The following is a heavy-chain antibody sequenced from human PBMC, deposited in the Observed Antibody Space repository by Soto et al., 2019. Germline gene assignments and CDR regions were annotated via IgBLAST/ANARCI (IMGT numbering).Heavy chain of an antibody. CDR1: GYTFTSYY. CDR2: INPSGGST. D-gene: IGHD2-15*01. Sequence: ASVKVSCKASGYTFTSYYMHWVRQAPGQGLEWMGIINPSGGSTSYAQKFQGRVTMTRDTSTSTVYMELSSLRSEDTAVYYCARDGGGCSGGSCRRYYFDYWGQGTLVTVSS. V-gene: IGHV1-46*01. J-gene: IGHJ4*02. CDR3: ARDGGGCSGGSCRRYYFDY.